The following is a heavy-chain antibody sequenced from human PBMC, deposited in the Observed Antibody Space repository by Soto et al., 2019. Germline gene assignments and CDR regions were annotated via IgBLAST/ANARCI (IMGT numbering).Heavy chain of an antibody. CDR1: GFTFSSYA. D-gene: IGHD2-21*02. J-gene: IGHJ3*02. Sequence: GGSLRLSCAASGFTFSSYAMHWVRQAPGKGLEWVAVISYDGSNKYYADSVKGRFTISRDNSKNTLYLQMNSLRAEDTAGYYCARGLLLLDAFDIWGQGTMVTVSS. V-gene: IGHV3-30-3*01. CDR2: ISYDGSNK. CDR3: ARGLLLLDAFDI.